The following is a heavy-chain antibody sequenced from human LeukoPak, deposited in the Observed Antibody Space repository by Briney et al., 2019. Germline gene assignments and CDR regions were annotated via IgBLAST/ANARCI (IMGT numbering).Heavy chain of an antibody. Sequence: GGSLRLASAASGFTFSSYAMSWVRQAPGKGLEWVSAISGSGGSTYYADSVKGRFTISRDNSKNTLYLQMNSLRAEDTAVYYCARLKMGAYFDLWGRGTLVTVSS. D-gene: IGHD3-16*01. J-gene: IGHJ2*01. CDR1: GFTFSSYA. V-gene: IGHV3-23*01. CDR2: ISGSGGST. CDR3: ARLKMGAYFDL.